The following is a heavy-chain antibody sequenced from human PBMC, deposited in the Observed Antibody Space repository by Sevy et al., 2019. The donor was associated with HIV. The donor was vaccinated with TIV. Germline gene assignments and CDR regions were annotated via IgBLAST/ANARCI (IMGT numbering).Heavy chain of an antibody. CDR1: GGSIRTSGDY. CDR2: VYYSGRT. CDR3: ARPGDSSALRVGYQYTVAI. Sequence: SETLSLTCTVSGGSIRTSGDYWGWIRQPPGKGLEWIGSVYYSGRTHYNSSLRGRVTISVDTSKNQFSLRLSSVTAADTAVYYCARPGDSSALRVGYQYTVAIWGQGTTVTVSS. D-gene: IGHD6-19*01. J-gene: IGHJ6*02. V-gene: IGHV4-39*01.